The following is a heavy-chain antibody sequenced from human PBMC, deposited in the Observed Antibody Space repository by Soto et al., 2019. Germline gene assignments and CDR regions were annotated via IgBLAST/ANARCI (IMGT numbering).Heavy chain of an antibody. V-gene: IGHV4-59*12. Sequence: SETLSLTCDVSGGSFSDNYWTWIRQVPGKGLEWIGYVYYSGSTNYNPSLKSRVTISVDASKQQFSLKLTSVTAADTAVYYCAAGTLGAVWTPLDDWGQGILVTVSS. D-gene: IGHD3-16*01. CDR2: VYYSGST. J-gene: IGHJ4*02. CDR3: AAGTLGAVWTPLDD. CDR1: GGSFSDNY.